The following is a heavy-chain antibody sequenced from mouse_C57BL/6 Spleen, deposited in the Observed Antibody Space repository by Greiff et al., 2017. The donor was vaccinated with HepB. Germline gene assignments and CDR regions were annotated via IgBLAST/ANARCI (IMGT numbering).Heavy chain of an antibody. J-gene: IGHJ1*03. D-gene: IGHD2-5*01. CDR2: INPGSGGT. CDR1: GYAFTNYL. Sequence: QVQLQQSGAELVRPGTSVKVSCKASGYAFTNYLIEWVKQRPGQGLEWIGVINPGSGGTNCNEKFKGKATLTADKSSSTAYMQLSSLTSEDSAVYFCARNYYSNDWYFDVWGTGTTVTVSS. V-gene: IGHV1-54*01. CDR3: ARNYYSNDWYFDV.